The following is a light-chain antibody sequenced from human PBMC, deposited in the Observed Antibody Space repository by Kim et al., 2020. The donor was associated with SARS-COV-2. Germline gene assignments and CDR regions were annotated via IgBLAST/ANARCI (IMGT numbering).Light chain of an antibody. V-gene: IGKV3-15*01. CDR1: HSVTGN. CDR2: DAS. J-gene: IGKJ1*01. Sequence: VSPGEGAALSCRASHSVTGNLTWYQQKPGQAPRLLIYDASTGATDIPARFSGSGSGTEFALTISSLQSEDFAVYYCQQYHNWPLTFGQGTKVDIK. CDR3: QQYHNWPLT.